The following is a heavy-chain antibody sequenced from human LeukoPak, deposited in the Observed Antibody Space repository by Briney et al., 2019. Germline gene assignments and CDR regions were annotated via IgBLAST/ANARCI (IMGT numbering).Heavy chain of an antibody. J-gene: IGHJ4*02. CDR1: EFTLSSYW. CDR2: MKQDGSEK. V-gene: IGHV3-7*04. Sequence: GGSLRLSCAASEFTLSSYWMSWVRQARGKGLEWVANMKQDGSEKYYVASVKGRFTISRDNAKDSLYLQMNSLRAEDTAVYYCARDGAPFDYWGQGTLVTVSS. D-gene: IGHD3-16*01. CDR3: ARDGAPFDY.